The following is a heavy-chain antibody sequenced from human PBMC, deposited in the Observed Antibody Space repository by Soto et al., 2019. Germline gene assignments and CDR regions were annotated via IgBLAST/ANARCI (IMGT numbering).Heavy chain of an antibody. CDR1: GGSISSGGYY. Sequence: PSETLSRTCTVSGGSISSGGYYWSWIRQHPGKGLEWIGYIYYSGSTYYNPSLKSRVTISVDTSKNQFSLKLSSVTAADTAVYYRARGPVDNFHYWGQATLVTVSS. J-gene: IGHJ4*02. CDR2: IYYSGST. CDR3: ARGPVDNFHY. V-gene: IGHV4-31*03. D-gene: IGHD5-12*01.